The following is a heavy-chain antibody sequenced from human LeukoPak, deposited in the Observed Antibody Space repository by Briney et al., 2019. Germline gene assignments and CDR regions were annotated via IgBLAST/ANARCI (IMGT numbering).Heavy chain of an antibody. CDR2: LSDSGGRT. Sequence: GGSLRLSYAASGFTFSSYAMSWVRQAPGKGLEWVSALSDSGGRTYYANSVKGRFTISRDNSRNTLYLQMNSLRAEDTAVYYCVRKLYYGSSGYYAFDVWGQGTMVTVSS. V-gene: IGHV3-23*01. CDR3: VRKLYYGSSGYYAFDV. D-gene: IGHD3-22*01. CDR1: GFTFSSYA. J-gene: IGHJ3*01.